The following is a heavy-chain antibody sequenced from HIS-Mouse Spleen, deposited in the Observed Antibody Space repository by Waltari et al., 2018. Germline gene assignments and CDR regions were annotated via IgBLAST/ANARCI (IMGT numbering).Heavy chain of an antibody. J-gene: IGHJ4*02. D-gene: IGHD6-13*01. CDR1: GFTVSSNY. Sequence: EVQLVETGGGLIQPGGSLRLSCAASGFTVSSNYMSWVRQAPGKGLEGVSVIYSGGRTDYAASVKGRFTISRDNSKNTLYLQMNSLRAEDTAVYYCARDDPYSSSWYDFDYWGQGTLVTVSS. V-gene: IGHV3-53*02. CDR2: IYSGGRT. CDR3: ARDDPYSSSWYDFDY.